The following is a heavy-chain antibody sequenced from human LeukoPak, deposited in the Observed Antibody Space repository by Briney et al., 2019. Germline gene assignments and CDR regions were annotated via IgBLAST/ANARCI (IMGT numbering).Heavy chain of an antibody. D-gene: IGHD6-6*01. J-gene: IGHJ6*03. V-gene: IGHV4-59*01. Sequence: SETLSLTGTVSGGSINSYYWSWIRQPPGKGLEWIGYIYYSGSTNYNPSLKSRVTISVHTSKNQFSLKLSSVTAADTAVYYCARDWGVSARPGYMDVWGKGTTVTVSS. CDR1: GGSINSYY. CDR3: ARDWGVSARPGYMDV. CDR2: IYYSGST.